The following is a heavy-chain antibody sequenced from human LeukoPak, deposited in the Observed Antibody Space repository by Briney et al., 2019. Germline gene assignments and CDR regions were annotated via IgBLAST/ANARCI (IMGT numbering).Heavy chain of an antibody. D-gene: IGHD7-27*01. Sequence: SGGSLRLSCAASGFTFSSYESNWVRQAPGKGLEWISYISSTSYSICYADSVKGRFTISRDNAKNALYLQMDSLRVEDTALYYCASSLGPRDYWGQGILVTVSS. CDR2: ISSTSYSI. J-gene: IGHJ4*02. CDR1: GFTFSSYE. CDR3: ASSLGPRDY. V-gene: IGHV3-48*03.